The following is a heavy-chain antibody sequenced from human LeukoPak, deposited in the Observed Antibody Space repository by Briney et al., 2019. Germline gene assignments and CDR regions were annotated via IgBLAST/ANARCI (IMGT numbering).Heavy chain of an antibody. Sequence: SETLSLTCSVSGGSISSTGHYWGWIRQSPEKGLGWIGSIYSNGNTYYNPSVKSRVTMSVDTSKNQFSLKLTSMTAAETAVYYCARSATVTTGYFDYWGQGALVTVSS. CDR3: ARSATVTTGYFDY. CDR2: IYSNGNT. J-gene: IGHJ4*02. D-gene: IGHD4-17*01. V-gene: IGHV4-39*07. CDR1: GGSISSTGHY.